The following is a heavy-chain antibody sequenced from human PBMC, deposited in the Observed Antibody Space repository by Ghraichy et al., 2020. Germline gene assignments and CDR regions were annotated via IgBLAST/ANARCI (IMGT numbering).Heavy chain of an antibody. CDR2: INRDSSFI. CDR3: ARGPTRYWYFDL. CDR1: ALNFNTYH. J-gene: IGHJ2*01. Sequence: GGSLRLSCAASALNFNTYHMNWVRQAPGKGLEWVSFINRDSSFIYYADSVKGRITISRDNARNSLDLQMNGLRAEDTAVYYCARGPTRYWYFDLWGRGTLVTVSS. V-gene: IGHV3-21*01.